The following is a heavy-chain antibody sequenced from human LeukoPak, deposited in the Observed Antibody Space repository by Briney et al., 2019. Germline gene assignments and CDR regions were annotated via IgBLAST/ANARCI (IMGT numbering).Heavy chain of an antibody. CDR2: IKQDGSEK. D-gene: IGHD2-2*02. J-gene: IGHJ4*02. CDR1: GFTFSSYW. CDR3: ARDKRGYCSSTSCYTSYY. V-gene: IGHV3-7*01. Sequence: PGGSLRLSCAASGFTFSSYWMSWVRQAPGKGREWVANIKQDGSEKYYVDSVKGRFTISRDNAKNSLYLQMNSLRAEDTAVYYCARDKRGYCSSTSCYTSYYWGQGTLVTVSS.